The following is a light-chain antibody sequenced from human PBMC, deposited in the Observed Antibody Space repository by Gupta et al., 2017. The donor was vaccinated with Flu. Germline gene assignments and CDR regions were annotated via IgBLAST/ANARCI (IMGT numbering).Light chain of an antibody. Sequence: SALTQPASVPGSAGQSVTISCTGTSSDVGGYNSVSWYQQHPGRAPKLMIYEVSHRPSAVSNRFSGSKSGNTESLTISGLQAEDEADYDCSSYTTSRTCVFGTGTKVTVL. CDR3: SSYTTSRTCV. V-gene: IGLV2-14*01. CDR2: EVS. CDR1: SSDVGGYNS. J-gene: IGLJ1*01.